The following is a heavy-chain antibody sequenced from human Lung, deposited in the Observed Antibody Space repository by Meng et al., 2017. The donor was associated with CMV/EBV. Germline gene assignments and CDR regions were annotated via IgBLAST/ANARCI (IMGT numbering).Heavy chain of an antibody. Sequence: SXXVSXKASGYTFTGYYMHWVRQAPGQGLEWMGWINPNSGGTNYAQKFQGRVTMTRDTSISTAYMELSRLRSDDTAVYYCARRQYQLVGLAAFDIWGQGTVVTVSS. CDR2: INPNSGGT. D-gene: IGHD2-2*01. V-gene: IGHV1-2*02. CDR1: GYTFTGYY. J-gene: IGHJ3*02. CDR3: ARRQYQLVGLAAFDI.